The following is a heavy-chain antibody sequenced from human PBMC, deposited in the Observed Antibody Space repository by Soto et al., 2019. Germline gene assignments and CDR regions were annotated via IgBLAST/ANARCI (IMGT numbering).Heavy chain of an antibody. CDR3: AKGGDYWYFDL. D-gene: IGHD3-16*01. Sequence: EMQLVESGGVVVQPGGSLRLSCAASGFTFDDYTMHWVRQVPGKGLDWVSTISWDGGTTYYADSVKGRFTISRDNSKSSLYLQMNGLRTEDSAFYYCAKGGDYWYFDLWAVAPWPLSPQ. V-gene: IGHV3-43*01. J-gene: IGHJ2*01. CDR2: ISWDGGTT. CDR1: GFTFDDYT.